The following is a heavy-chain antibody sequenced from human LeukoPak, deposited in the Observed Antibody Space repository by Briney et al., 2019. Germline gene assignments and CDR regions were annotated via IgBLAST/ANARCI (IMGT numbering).Heavy chain of an antibody. D-gene: IGHD4-23*01. J-gene: IGHJ4*02. Sequence: PGGSLRLSCAASGFSFSSNGMNWVRQAPGKGLVWVSRINSDGINTSYADSVKGRFTISRDNAKNTLSLQMNSLRAEDTAVYYCARGGLGNFDWGQGTLVTVSS. CDR1: GFSFSSNG. CDR2: INSDGINT. CDR3: ARGGLGNFD. V-gene: IGHV3-74*01.